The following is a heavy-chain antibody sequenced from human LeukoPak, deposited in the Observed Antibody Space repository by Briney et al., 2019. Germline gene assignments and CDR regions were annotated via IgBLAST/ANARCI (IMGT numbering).Heavy chain of an antibody. V-gene: IGHV1-18*01. CDR3: AREYYYDSRGYTYYYYGMDV. CDR2: ISAYIGNT. CDR1: GYTFTSDG. J-gene: IGHJ6*02. D-gene: IGHD3-22*01. Sequence: ASVKVSCKASGYTFTSDGISWLRQATGQCLDLIVSISAYIGNTNYAQKLQGRVTMTTDTSTSTAYMELRSLRSDDTAVYYCAREYYYDSRGYTYYYYGMDVWGQGTTVTVSS.